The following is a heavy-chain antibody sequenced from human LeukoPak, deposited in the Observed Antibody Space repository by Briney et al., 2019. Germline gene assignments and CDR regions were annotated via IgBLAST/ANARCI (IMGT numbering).Heavy chain of an antibody. V-gene: IGHV3-23*01. D-gene: IGHD1-26*01. Sequence: PGGSLRLSCAASGFTFNNYAMSWVRQAPGKGLEWVSGITGSVGSTYYADSVKGRFTISRDKSRNTLYLQMNRLRAEDTAVYYCAKFFLGAQTEDWGQGTLVTVSS. CDR2: ITGSVGST. CDR1: GFTFNNYA. CDR3: AKFFLGAQTED. J-gene: IGHJ4*02.